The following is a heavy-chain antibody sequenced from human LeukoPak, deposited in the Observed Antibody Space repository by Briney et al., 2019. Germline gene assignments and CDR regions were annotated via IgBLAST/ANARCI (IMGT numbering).Heavy chain of an antibody. D-gene: IGHD5-18*01. CDR1: GGSITNSYW. V-gene: IGHV4-4*02. CDR2: INHSGST. J-gene: IGHJ4*02. Sequence: PSGTLSLTCAVSGGSITNSYWWAWVRQPPGKGLEWIGEINHSGSTNYNPSLKSRVTISVDTSKNQFSLKLGSVTAADTAVYYCARDLSGVTGYTYGRGIDYWGQGTLVTVSS. CDR3: ARDLSGVTGYTYGRGIDY.